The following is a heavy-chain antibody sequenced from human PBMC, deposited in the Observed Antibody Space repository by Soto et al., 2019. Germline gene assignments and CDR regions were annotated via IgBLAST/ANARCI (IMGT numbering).Heavy chain of an antibody. CDR3: ARGTTTSALSAMDV. Sequence: QVQLVESGGGVVQPGRSLRLSCAASGFTFSYHALNWVRQAPGKGLEWVAVISYDGDNKYIAESVKGRFTISRDNSRNTVSLQINSLRTEDTAMYFCARGTTTSALSAMDVWGQGTTVTVSS. CDR1: GFTFSYHA. V-gene: IGHV3-30-3*01. J-gene: IGHJ6*02. D-gene: IGHD1-1*01. CDR2: ISYDGDNK.